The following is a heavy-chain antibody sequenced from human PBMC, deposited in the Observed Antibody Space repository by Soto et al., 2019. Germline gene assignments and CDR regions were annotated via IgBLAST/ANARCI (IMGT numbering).Heavy chain of an antibody. CDR1: GFTFSSYS. Sequence: EVQLVESGGGLVQPGGSLRLSCAASGFTFSSYSMNWVRQAPGKGLEWVSYISSSSSTIYYADSVKGRFTISRDNAKNSLYLQMNSLRDEDTAVYYCARDLVVRGVINWFDPWGQGTLVTVSS. J-gene: IGHJ5*02. V-gene: IGHV3-48*02. D-gene: IGHD3-10*01. CDR2: ISSSSSTI. CDR3: ARDLVVRGVINWFDP.